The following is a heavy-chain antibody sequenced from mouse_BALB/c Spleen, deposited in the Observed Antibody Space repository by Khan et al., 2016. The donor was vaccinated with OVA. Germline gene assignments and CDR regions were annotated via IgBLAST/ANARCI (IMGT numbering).Heavy chain of an antibody. V-gene: IGHV1-4*01. CDR1: GYTFTRYT. J-gene: IGHJ1*01. Sequence: QVQLQQSGAELARPGASVKMSCKASGYTFTRYTIQWVKQRPGQGLEWIGYISPRNDYTDYYQHFRDKATLTADKSSSTAYMQLSSLTSEDSAIYYCVREYDGAAFFDVWGAGTTVTVSS. D-gene: IGHD2-12*01. CDR2: ISPRNDYT. CDR3: VREYDGAAFFDV.